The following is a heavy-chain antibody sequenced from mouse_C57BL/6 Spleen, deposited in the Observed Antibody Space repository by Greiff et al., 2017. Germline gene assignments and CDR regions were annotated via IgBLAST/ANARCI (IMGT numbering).Heavy chain of an antibody. V-gene: IGHV1-74*01. J-gene: IGHJ4*01. CDR2: IHPSDSDT. Sequence: QVQLQQPGAELVKPGASVKVSCKASGYTFTSYWMHWVKQRPGQGLEWIGRIHPSDSDTNYNQKFKGKATLTVDKSSSTAYMQLSSLTSEDSAVSYCAIEVYYDPYYAMDYWGQGTSVTVSS. CDR3: AIEVYYDPYYAMDY. CDR1: GYTFTSYW. D-gene: IGHD2-4*01.